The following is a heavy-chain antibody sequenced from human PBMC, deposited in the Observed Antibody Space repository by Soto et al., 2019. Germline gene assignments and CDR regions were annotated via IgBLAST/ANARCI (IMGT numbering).Heavy chain of an antibody. V-gene: IGHV1-18*01. D-gene: IGHD6-19*01. CDR2: ISPHNDRT. CDR1: GYNFTSYG. CDR3: ARDLYYSSGRYFDHDAFDI. J-gene: IGHJ3*02. Sequence: QVQLVQSGADVKKPGSSVKVSCKASGYNFTSYGISWVRQAPGQGLEWMGWISPHNDRTKYARRFQDRVTMTTETPTSTVYMELGSLRSDDTAVYYCARDLYYSSGRYFDHDAFDIWGQWKVVTVSS.